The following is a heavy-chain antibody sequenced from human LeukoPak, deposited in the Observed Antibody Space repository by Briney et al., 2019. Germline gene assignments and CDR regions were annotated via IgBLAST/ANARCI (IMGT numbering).Heavy chain of an antibody. CDR1: GGSLRSSSHY. D-gene: IGHD6-19*01. V-gene: IGHV4-39*07. CDR2: INHSGST. CDR3: ASTGYSSGWYWYFDL. Sequence: SETLSLTCTVSGGSLRSSSHYWGWIRQSPGKGLEWIGKINHSGSTNYNPSLKSRVTISVDTSKNQFSLKLSSVTAADTAVYYCASTGYSSGWYWYFDLWGRGTLVTVSS. J-gene: IGHJ2*01.